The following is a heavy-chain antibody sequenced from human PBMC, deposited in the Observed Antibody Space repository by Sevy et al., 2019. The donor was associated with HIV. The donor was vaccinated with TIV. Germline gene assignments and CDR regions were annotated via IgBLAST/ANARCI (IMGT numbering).Heavy chain of an antibody. CDR1: GFTFSSHW. J-gene: IGHJ6*02. Sequence: GGSLRLSCAASGFTFSSHWMFWVRQAPGKGLVWVSHINSHGTITNYADSVKGRFTISREKAKNTVYLQINSLRAEDTAVYYCARGQVLRFLEWPTYGMDVWGQGTTVTVSS. D-gene: IGHD3-3*01. V-gene: IGHV3-74*01. CDR2: INSHGTIT. CDR3: ARGQVLRFLEWPTYGMDV.